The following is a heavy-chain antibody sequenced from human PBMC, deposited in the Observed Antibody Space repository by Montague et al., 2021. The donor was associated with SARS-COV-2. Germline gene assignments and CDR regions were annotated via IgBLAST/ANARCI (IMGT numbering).Heavy chain of an antibody. J-gene: IGHJ3*02. CDR3: ARARTRFPLIVVVIDTFDI. Sequence: TLSLTCTVSGGSISSGGYYWSWIRQRPGKGLEWIAYIYYSGSTYYNPSLKSRVSISVDTSKNQFSLKLSSVTAADTAVYYCARARTRFPLIVVVIDTFDIWGQGTMVTVSS. CDR2: IYYSGST. D-gene: IGHD3-22*01. CDR1: GGSISSGGYY. V-gene: IGHV4-31*03.